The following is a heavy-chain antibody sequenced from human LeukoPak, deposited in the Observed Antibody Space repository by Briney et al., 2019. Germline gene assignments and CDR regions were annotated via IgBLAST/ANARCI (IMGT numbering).Heavy chain of an antibody. CDR2: ISANGGGT. V-gene: IGHV3-23*01. D-gene: IGHD6-13*01. Sequence: GGSLRLSCAASGFTFSSNWMHWVRQAPGKGLEWVSAISANGGGTYYADSVKGRFTISRDNSKNTLYLQMNSLRAEDTAVYYCAKGSSPFDYWGQGTLVTVSS. CDR3: AKGSSPFDY. J-gene: IGHJ4*02. CDR1: GFTFSSNW.